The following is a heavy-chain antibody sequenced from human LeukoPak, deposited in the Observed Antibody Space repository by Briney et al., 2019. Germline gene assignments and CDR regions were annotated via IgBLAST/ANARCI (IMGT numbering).Heavy chain of an antibody. V-gene: IGHV4-59*08. Sequence: SEILSLSCTASGGSISGYYWSWIRQPPGKGPEWIGYIYYSGSTNYNPSLKSRVTISVDTSKNQFSLKMNSVTAADTAVYYCARLASSGWSHCDYWGQGTLVTVSS. CDR2: IYYSGST. J-gene: IGHJ4*02. CDR1: GGSISGYY. D-gene: IGHD6-19*01. CDR3: ARLASSGWSHCDY.